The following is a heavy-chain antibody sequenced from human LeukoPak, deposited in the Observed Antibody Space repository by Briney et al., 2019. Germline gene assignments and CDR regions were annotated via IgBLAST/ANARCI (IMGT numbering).Heavy chain of an antibody. Sequence: GGSLRLSCAASGFTFSSYEMNWVRQAPGKGLEWVSYISSSGSTICYAGSVKGRFTISRDNAKNSLYLQMTSLRAEDTAVYYCARGGGTMVRGAYMDVWGKGTTVTISS. V-gene: IGHV3-48*03. D-gene: IGHD3-10*01. J-gene: IGHJ6*03. CDR2: ISSSGSTI. CDR1: GFTFSSYE. CDR3: ARGGGTMVRGAYMDV.